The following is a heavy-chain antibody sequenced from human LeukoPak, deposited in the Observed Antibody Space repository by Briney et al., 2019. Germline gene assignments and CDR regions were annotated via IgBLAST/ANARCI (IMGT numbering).Heavy chain of an antibody. J-gene: IGHJ4*02. Sequence: GGSLRLSCAASGFTFSNAWMSWVRQAPGKGLEWVGRIKSKTDGGTTDYAAPVKGRFTISRDDLKNTLYLQMNSLKTEDTAVYYCTTQLLWFGESLGYWGQGTLVTVSS. CDR1: GFTFSNAW. D-gene: IGHD3-10*01. V-gene: IGHV3-15*01. CDR3: TTQLLWFGESLGY. CDR2: IKSKTDGGTT.